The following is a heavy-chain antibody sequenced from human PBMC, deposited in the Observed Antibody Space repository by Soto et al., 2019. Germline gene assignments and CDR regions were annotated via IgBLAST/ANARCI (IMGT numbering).Heavy chain of an antibody. V-gene: IGHV3-33*01. J-gene: IGHJ4*02. Sequence: QVQLVESGGGGVQPGRSLRLSCAASGFTFNTYGMHWVRQAPGKGMEWVAVIWYDGSKKYDADSVKGRLTIYRDNSKNTLYLQMNSLRAEDTAVYYCAREHSGFSFDFWGQGTLVTVSS. CDR1: GFTFNTYG. CDR3: AREHSGFSFDF. D-gene: IGHD5-12*01. CDR2: IWYDGSKK.